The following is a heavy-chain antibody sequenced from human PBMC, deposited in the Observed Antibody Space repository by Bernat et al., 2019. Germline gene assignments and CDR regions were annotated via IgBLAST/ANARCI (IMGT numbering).Heavy chain of an antibody. CDR3: ARGPGGVPWFDP. J-gene: IGHJ5*02. V-gene: IGHV3-11*01. CDR1: RFTFSDYY. CDR2: ISSRGSTI. Sequence: QVQLVESGGGLVKPGGSLRLSCAASRFTFSDYYMSWIRQAPGKGLEWLSYISSRGSTIYYADSVKGRFTISRDKNSLYLQMNSLRAEDTAVYYCARGPGGVPWFDPWGQGTLVTVSS. D-gene: IGHD3-16*01.